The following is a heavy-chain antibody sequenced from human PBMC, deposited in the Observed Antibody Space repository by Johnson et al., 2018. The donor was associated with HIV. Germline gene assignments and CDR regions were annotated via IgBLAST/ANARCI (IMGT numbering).Heavy chain of an antibody. CDR2: IGTAVDT. J-gene: IGHJ3*02. Sequence: VQLVASGGGLIQPGGSLRLSCAASGFTFSSYDMHWVRQATGKGLEWVSAIGTAVDTYYPGSVQGRFTISRENAKNSLYLQMNSLKTEDTAVYYCTTDADSSSWNDAFDIWGQGTMVTVSS. V-gene: IGHV3-13*01. D-gene: IGHD6-13*01. CDR3: TTDADSSSWNDAFDI. CDR1: GFTFSSYD.